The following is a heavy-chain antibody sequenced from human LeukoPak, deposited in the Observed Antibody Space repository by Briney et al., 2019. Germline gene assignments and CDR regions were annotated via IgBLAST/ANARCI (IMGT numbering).Heavy chain of an antibody. D-gene: IGHD3-3*01. CDR1: GYTFTSYG. V-gene: IGHV1-18*01. J-gene: IGHJ4*02. Sequence: ASVKVSCKASGYTFTSYGISWLRQTPGQGLEWMGWISAYNGNTNYAQKLQGRVTMTTDTSTSTAYMELRSLRPDDTAVYYCARCPYDFWSGYYSGLYYFDYWGQGTLVTVSS. CDR3: ARCPYDFWSGYYSGLYYFDY. CDR2: ISAYNGNT.